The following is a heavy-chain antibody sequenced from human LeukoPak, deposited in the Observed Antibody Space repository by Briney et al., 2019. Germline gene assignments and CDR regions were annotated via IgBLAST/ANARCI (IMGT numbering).Heavy chain of an antibody. V-gene: IGHV3-30*04. D-gene: IGHD3-16*02. CDR3: ATPMITFGGVIAYFDY. J-gene: IGHJ4*02. Sequence: GSLRLSCAASGFTFSSYAMHWVRQAPGKGLEWVAVISYDGSNKYYADSVKGRFTISRDNSKNTLYLQMNSLRAEDTAVYYCATPMITFGGVIAYFDYWGQGNLVPVSS. CDR1: GFTFSSYA. CDR2: ISYDGSNK.